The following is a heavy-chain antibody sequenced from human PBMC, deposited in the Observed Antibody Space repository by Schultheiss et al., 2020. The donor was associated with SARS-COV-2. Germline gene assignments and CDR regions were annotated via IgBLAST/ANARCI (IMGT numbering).Heavy chain of an antibody. CDR3: ARVGAPDYYDSSGYYAA. CDR2: IYTSGST. CDR1: GGSISSGSYY. Sequence: SETLSLTCTVSGGSISSGSYYWSWIRQPAGKGLEWIGRIYTSGSTNYNPSLKSRVTMSVDTSKNQFSLKLSSVTAADTAVYYCARVGAPDYYDSSGYYAAWGRGTLVTVSS. V-gene: IGHV4-61*02. J-gene: IGHJ5*02. D-gene: IGHD3-22*01.